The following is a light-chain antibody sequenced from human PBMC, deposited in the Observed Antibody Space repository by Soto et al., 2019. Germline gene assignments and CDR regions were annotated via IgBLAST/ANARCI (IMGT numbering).Light chain of an antibody. CDR1: QDISNY. Sequence: MYKSPSSLSAYVGDRVTITCQASQDISNYLNWYQQKPGKAPKLLIYDASNLETGVPSRFSGSGSGTDFTLTISSLQPDDFATYYCQQYNSLWTFGQVTKVDIK. V-gene: IGKV1-33*01. CDR3: QQYNSLWT. CDR2: DAS. J-gene: IGKJ1*01.